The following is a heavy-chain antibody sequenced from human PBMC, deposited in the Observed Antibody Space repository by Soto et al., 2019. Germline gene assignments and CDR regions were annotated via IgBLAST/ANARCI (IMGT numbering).Heavy chain of an antibody. V-gene: IGHV1-3*01. Sequence: ASVKVSCKASGYTFTSYPMHWVRQAPGQGLEWMGWINAGNANTKYSQKFQGRVTITRDISASTAYMELSSLRSEDTAVYYCAREEDLYDSSGAFDYWGQGTLVTVS. J-gene: IGHJ4*02. CDR3: AREEDLYDSSGAFDY. CDR1: GYTFTSYP. CDR2: INAGNANT. D-gene: IGHD3-22*01.